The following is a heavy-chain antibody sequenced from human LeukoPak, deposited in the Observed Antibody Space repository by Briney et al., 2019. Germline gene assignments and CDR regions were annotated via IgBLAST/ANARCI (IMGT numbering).Heavy chain of an antibody. D-gene: IGHD2-15*01. CDR3: ASLEYCSGGSCYLGGVY. CDR2: INSDGSST. J-gene: IGHJ4*02. Sequence: PGGSLRLSCAASGFTFSSYWMHWVRQAPGKGLVWVSRINSDGSSTSYADSVKGRFTISRDNAKNTLYLQMNSLRAEDTAVYYCASLEYCSGGSCYLGGVYWGQGNLVTVSS. CDR1: GFTFSSYW. V-gene: IGHV3-74*01.